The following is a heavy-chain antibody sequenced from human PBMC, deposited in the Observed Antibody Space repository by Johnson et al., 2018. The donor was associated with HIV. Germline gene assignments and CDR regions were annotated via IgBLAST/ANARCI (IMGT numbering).Heavy chain of an antibody. CDR2: ISYDGSNK. Sequence: QVQLVESGGGVVRPGGSLRLSCAASGFTFDDYGMHWVRQAPGKGLEWVAVISYDGSNKYYADSVKGRFTISRDNSKNQLYLQMNSLGAEDTAVYYCASGRVGGNDAFDIWGQGTMVTVSS. D-gene: IGHD2-15*01. J-gene: IGHJ3*02. CDR3: ASGRVGGNDAFDI. V-gene: IGHV3-30*03. CDR1: GFTFDDYG.